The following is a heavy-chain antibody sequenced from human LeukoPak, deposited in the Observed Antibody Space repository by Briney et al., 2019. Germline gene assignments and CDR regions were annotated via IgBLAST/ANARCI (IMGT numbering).Heavy chain of an antibody. CDR3: ARDLRVLWFGELLDYYYYGMDV. Sequence: GGSLRLSCAASGFTFSSNYMSWVRQAPGKGLEWVSVIYSGGSTYYVDSVKGRFTISRDNSKNTLYLQMNSLRAEDKAVYYCARDLRVLWFGELLDYYYYGMDVWGQGTTVTVSS. CDR2: IYSGGST. J-gene: IGHJ6*02. D-gene: IGHD3-10*01. V-gene: IGHV3-66*01. CDR1: GFTFSSNY.